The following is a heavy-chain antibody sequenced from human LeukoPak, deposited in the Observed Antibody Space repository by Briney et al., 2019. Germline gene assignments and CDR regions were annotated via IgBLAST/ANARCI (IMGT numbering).Heavy chain of an antibody. CDR3: ATDGRSSGWYGFDY. Sequence: GGSLRLSCAASGFSFSNCSMNWVRQAPGKVLEWVSSISSSSTYIYYADSLKGRITISRDNARNSLYLQMNSLTAEDTAVYYCATDGRSSGWYGFDYWGLGTLVTVSS. D-gene: IGHD6-19*01. CDR2: ISSSSTYI. V-gene: IGHV3-21*01. CDR1: GFSFSNCS. J-gene: IGHJ4*02.